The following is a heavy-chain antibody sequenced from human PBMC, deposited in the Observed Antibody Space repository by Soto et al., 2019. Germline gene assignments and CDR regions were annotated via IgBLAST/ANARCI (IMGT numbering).Heavy chain of an antibody. V-gene: IGHV4-34*01. Sequence: SETLSLTCAVYGGSFSGYYWSWIRQPPGKGLEWIGEINHSGSTNYNPSLKSRITISVDTSKNQFSLKLSSVTAADTAVYYCARHHYDSSGYYSVADYWGQGTLVTVSS. D-gene: IGHD3-22*01. J-gene: IGHJ4*02. CDR1: GGSFSGYY. CDR2: INHSGST. CDR3: ARHHYDSSGYYSVADY.